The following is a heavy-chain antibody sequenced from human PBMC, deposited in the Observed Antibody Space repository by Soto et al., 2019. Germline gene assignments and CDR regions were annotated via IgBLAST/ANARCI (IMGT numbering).Heavy chain of an antibody. CDR2: VYHSGST. CDR1: GGSISTSNW. J-gene: IGHJ4*02. CDR3: ARPSTSGTRFDY. Sequence: QVQLQESGPGLVKPSGTLSLTCAVSGGSISTSNWWSWVRQPPGKGLEWIGEVYHSGSTNYNPSFKSRVXXXVXXSKNQFSLKLTSVTAADTALYYCARPSTSGTRFDYWGQGSLVTVSS. D-gene: IGHD1-1*01. V-gene: IGHV4-4*02.